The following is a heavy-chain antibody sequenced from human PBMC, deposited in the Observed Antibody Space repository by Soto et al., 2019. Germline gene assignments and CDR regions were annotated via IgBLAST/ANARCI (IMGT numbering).Heavy chain of an antibody. CDR2: ISANTGNT. CDR3: ARDGRYSGSYGGYYFDY. V-gene: IGHV1-18*01. D-gene: IGHD1-26*01. CDR1: GYTFTSYG. Sequence: QVQLVQSGAEVKKPGASVKVSCKASGYTFTSYGISWVRQAPGQGLEWMGWISANTGNTNIAQKLQGRVTMTTDTATSTAYMEPRSLRSDDTAVYYCARDGRYSGSYGGYYFDYWGQGTLVTVSS. J-gene: IGHJ4*02.